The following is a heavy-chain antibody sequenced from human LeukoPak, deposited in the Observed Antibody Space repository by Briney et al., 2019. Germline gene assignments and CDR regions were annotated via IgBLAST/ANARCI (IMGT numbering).Heavy chain of an antibody. CDR2: ISSSSSSI. V-gene: IGHV3-48*02. CDR1: GFVFSNYN. D-gene: IGHD2-21*01. J-gene: IGHJ5*02. CDR3: ARGRSVAVSFSWFDP. Sequence: GGSLRLSCAASGFVFSNYNMNWVRQAPGKGLEWISYISSSSSSIKYADSVKGRFTISRDNAKNSLYLQMNSLRDEDTGVYYCARGRSVAVSFSWFDPWGQGTLVTVSS.